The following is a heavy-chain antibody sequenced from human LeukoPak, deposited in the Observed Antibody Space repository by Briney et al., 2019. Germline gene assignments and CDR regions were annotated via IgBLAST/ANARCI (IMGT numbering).Heavy chain of an antibody. D-gene: IGHD5-12*01. Sequence: GGSLRLSCAASGFTFSSYSMNWVRQAPGKGLEWVSYISSSSSTIYYADSVKGRFTISRDNAKNSLYLQMNSLRAEDTAVYYCAREPSYSGYALLGVYWGQGTLVSVSS. CDR3: AREPSYSGYALLGVY. CDR2: ISSSSSTI. J-gene: IGHJ4*02. CDR1: GFTFSSYS. V-gene: IGHV3-48*01.